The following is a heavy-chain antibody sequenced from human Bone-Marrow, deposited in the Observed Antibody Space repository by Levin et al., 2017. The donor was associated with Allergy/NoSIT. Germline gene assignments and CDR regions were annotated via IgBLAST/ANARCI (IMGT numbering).Heavy chain of an antibody. CDR2: INTNTGNP. D-gene: IGHD6-19*01. CDR1: GYTFTSYA. CDR3: ARGLNPGIAVYYPY. V-gene: IGHV7-4-1*02. J-gene: IGHJ4*02. Sequence: ASVKVSCKASGYTFTSYAMNWVRQAPGQGLEWMGWINTNTGNPTYAQGFTGRFVFSLDTSVSTAYLQISSLKAEDTAVYYCARGLNPGIAVYYPYWGQGTLVTVSS.